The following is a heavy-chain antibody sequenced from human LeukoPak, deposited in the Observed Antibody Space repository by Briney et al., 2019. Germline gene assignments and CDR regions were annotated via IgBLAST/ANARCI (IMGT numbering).Heavy chain of an antibody. D-gene: IGHD3-22*01. CDR3: ARVNSSGSFLDY. CDR2: ISTSGST. CDR1: GGSFSIYY. V-gene: IGHV4-4*07. Sequence: PSETLSLTCTVSGGSFSIYYWSWLRQSAGKGLEWIGHISTSGSTNYSPSLKSRVTISVDKSKNQSYLRLTSATAADTAVYYCARVNSSGSFLDYWGQGTLVTVSS. J-gene: IGHJ4*02.